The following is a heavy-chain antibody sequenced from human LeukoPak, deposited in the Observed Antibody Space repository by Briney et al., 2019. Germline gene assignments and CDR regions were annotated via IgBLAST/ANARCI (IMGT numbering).Heavy chain of an antibody. D-gene: IGHD3-16*02. CDR2: IRQDGSEK. V-gene: IGHV3-7*01. J-gene: IGHJ4*02. CDR1: GFTFSSYW. CDR3: ARSVYDYVWGSYRYLDY. Sequence: TGGSLRLSCAASGFTFSSYWMIWVRQAPGKGLEWVANIRQDGSEKYYVASVRGRFTISRDNAKNSLYLQMNSLRAEDTAVYYCARSVYDYVWGSYRYLDYWGQGTLVTVSS.